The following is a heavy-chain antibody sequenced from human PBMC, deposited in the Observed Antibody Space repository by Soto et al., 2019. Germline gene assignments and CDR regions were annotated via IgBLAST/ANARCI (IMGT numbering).Heavy chain of an antibody. V-gene: IGHV4-30-4*01. CDR1: GGSISSGDYY. J-gene: IGHJ6*02. Sequence: SETLSLTCTVSGGSISSGDYYWSWIRQPPGKGLEWIGYIYYSGSTYYNPSLKSRVTISVDTSKNQFSLKLSSVTAADTAVYYCARDRMYXDFWSGYPSPYYYYGMDVWGQGTTVTVSS. D-gene: IGHD3-3*01. CDR3: ARDRMYXDFWSGYPSPYYYYGMDV. CDR2: IYYSGST.